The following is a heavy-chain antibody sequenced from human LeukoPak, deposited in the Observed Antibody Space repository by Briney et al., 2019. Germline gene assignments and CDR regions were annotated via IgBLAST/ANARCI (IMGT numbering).Heavy chain of an antibody. Sequence: ASVKVSCKASGYTFTSYGISWVRQAPGQGLEWMGWINPNSGGTNYAQKFQGRVTMTRDTSISTAYMELSRLRSDDTAVYYCARRGTNYDAFDIWGQGTMVTVSS. CDR3: ARRGTNYDAFDI. CDR1: GYTFTSYG. D-gene: IGHD1-26*01. CDR2: INPNSGGT. V-gene: IGHV1-2*02. J-gene: IGHJ3*02.